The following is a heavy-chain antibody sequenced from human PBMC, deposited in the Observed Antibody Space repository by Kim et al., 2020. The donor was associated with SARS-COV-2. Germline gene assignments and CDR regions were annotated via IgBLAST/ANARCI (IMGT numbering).Heavy chain of an antibody. CDR2: ISSNGGST. J-gene: IGHJ4*02. CDR3: ARGPWGPYSGSSIDY. D-gene: IGHD1-26*01. V-gene: IGHV3-64*01. CDR1: GFTFSSYA. Sequence: GGSLRLSCAASGFTFSSYAMHWVHQAPGKGLEYVSAISSNGGSTYYANSVKGRFTISRDNSKNTLYLQIGSLRAEDMAVYYCARGPWGPYSGSSIDYWGQGTLVTVSS.